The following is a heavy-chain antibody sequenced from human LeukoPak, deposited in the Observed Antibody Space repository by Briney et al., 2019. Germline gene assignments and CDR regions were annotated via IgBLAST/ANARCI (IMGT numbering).Heavy chain of an antibody. CDR1: GDSISRGNYY. CDR3: ARSSTSWNNWFDP. J-gene: IGHJ5*02. V-gene: IGHV4-61*02. D-gene: IGHD2-2*01. CDR2: IHTSGST. Sequence: SETLSLTCTVSGDSISRGNYYWTWIRQPAGKRLEWIGRIHTSGSTNYNPSLKSQVTISMDTSKNQFSLKLSSVTAADTAVYYCARSSTSWNNWFDPWGQGTLVTVSS.